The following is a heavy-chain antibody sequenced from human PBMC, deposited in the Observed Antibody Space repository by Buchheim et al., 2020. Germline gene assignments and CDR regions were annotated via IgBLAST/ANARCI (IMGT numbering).Heavy chain of an antibody. CDR2: IFPRDSDM. CDR3: VRGSGYCTNTRCYLFDY. D-gene: IGHD2-2*01. V-gene: IGHV5-51*01. J-gene: IGHJ4*02. CDR1: GYTFTEYW. Sequence: EVQLVQSGAEVKKPGESLKISCNGSGYTFTEYWIGWVRQMPGKGLEWMGMIFPRDSDMRWSPSFQGQVTISADKSVSSAYLQWSSLKASDSAMYYYVRGSGYCTNTRCYLFDYWGQGTL.